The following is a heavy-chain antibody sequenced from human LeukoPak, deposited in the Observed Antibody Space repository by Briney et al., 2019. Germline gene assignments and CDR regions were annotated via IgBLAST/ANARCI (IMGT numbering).Heavy chain of an antibody. V-gene: IGHV3-48*01. CDR3: AGNWGYAFDI. J-gene: IGHJ3*02. CDR1: GFTFSSYS. Sequence: GGSLRLSCAASGFTFSSYSMNWVRQAPGKGLEWVSYISSGSYTTYYADSVKGRFTISRDNAKNPLYPQMNSLRAEDMAVYYCAGNWGYAFDIWGQGTMVTVSS. CDR2: ISSGSYTT. D-gene: IGHD7-27*01.